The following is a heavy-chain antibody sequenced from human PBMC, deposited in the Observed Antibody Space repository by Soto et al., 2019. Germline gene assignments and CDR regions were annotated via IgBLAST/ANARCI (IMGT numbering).Heavy chain of an antibody. Sequence: GGSLRLSCAASGFTFSSYGMHWVRQAPGKGLEWVAVISYDGSNKYYADSVKGRFTTSRDNSKNTLYLQMNSLRAEDTAVYYCAKDREAAGTEDYYYYGMDVWGQGTTVTVSS. V-gene: IGHV3-30*18. CDR3: AKDREAAGTEDYYYYGMDV. CDR1: GFTFSSYG. D-gene: IGHD6-13*01. J-gene: IGHJ6*02. CDR2: ISYDGSNK.